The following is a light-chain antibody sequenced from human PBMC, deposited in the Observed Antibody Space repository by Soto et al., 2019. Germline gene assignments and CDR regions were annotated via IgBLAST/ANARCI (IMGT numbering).Light chain of an antibody. Sequence: EVVLTQSPATLSVSPGERATLSCRASETVATNLAWYQQKPGQAPRLLISGASTRAAGIPDRFRGSGSGTDFTLTSSSLQPEDVEAYYCQKYKSSPRTFGQGTKVDIK. V-gene: IGKV3-15*01. J-gene: IGKJ1*01. CDR1: ETVATN. CDR2: GAS. CDR3: QKYKSSPRT.